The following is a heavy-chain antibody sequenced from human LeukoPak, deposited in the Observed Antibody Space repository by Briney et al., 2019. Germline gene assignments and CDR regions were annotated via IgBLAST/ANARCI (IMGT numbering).Heavy chain of an antibody. CDR2: IKEDGSEK. D-gene: IGHD2-15*01. CDR1: GFAFSSYW. J-gene: IGHJ2*01. Sequence: SGGSLRLSCAASGFAFSSYWMSWVRQAPGKGLEWVANIKEDGSEKYYVDSVKGRFTISRDNAKNSLYLQMNSLRAEDTAVYYCARSVSGVSWYFDLWGRGTLVTVSS. CDR3: ARSVSGVSWYFDL. V-gene: IGHV3-7*01.